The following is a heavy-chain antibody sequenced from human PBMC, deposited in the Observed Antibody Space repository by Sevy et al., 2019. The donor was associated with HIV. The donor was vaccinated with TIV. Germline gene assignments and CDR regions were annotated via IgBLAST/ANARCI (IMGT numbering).Heavy chain of an antibody. CDR3: AKSYSSGYPYYYYGMDV. CDR1: GFTFSSYA. D-gene: IGHD3-22*01. J-gene: IGHJ6*02. CDR2: ISGSGGST. Sequence: GGSLRLSCAASGFTFSSYAMIWVRQAPGKGLEWVSAISGSGGSTYYADSVKGRFTISRDNSKNTLYLQMNSLRAEDTAVYYCAKSYSSGYPYYYYGMDVWGQGTTVTVSS. V-gene: IGHV3-23*01.